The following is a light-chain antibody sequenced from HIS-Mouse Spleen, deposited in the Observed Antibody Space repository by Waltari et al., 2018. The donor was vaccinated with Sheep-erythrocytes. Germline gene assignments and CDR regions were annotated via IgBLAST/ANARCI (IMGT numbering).Light chain of an antibody. J-gene: IGLJ2*01. CDR2: SNN. V-gene: IGLV1-44*01. CDR3: AAWDDSLNGVV. Sequence: QSVLTQPPSASGTPGQRVTIPCSGSSSHLGSNTVNWYQQLPGTAPKLLIYSNNQRPSGVPDRFSGSKSGTSASLDISGLQSEDEADYYCAAWDDSLNGVVFGGGTKLTVL. CDR1: SSHLGSNT.